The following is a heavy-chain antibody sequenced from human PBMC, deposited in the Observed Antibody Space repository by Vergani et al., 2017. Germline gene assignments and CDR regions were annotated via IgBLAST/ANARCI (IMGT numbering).Heavy chain of an antibody. J-gene: IGHJ4*02. CDR1: GFTFSSYS. Sequence: EVQLVESGGGLVQPGGSLRLSCAASGFTFSSYSMNWVRQAPGKGLEWVSYISSSSSTIYYADSVKCRFTISRDNAKNSLYLQMNSLRDEDTAVYYCARVSVAAAGTGFDYWGQGTLVTVSS. V-gene: IGHV3-48*02. CDR2: ISSSSSTI. CDR3: ARVSVAAAGTGFDY. D-gene: IGHD6-13*01.